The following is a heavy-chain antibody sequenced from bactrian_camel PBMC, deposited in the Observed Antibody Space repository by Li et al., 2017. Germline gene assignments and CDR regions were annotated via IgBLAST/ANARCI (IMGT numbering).Heavy chain of an antibody. V-gene: IGHV3S61*01. CDR2: VYFGGGST. CDR3: AARPDLVGMTVVAGGGRPLNMTT. D-gene: IGHD6*01. Sequence: VQLVESGGGSVQIGGSLTLACAASRGFDDANAEWGWFRQAPGKEREGVAFVYFGGGSTYYADSVKGRFTISKDNAKNTLYLQMDNLQPEDTAVYYCAARPDLVGMTVVAGGGRPLNMTTGARGPRSPSP. J-gene: IGHJ4*01. CDR1: RGFDDANAE.